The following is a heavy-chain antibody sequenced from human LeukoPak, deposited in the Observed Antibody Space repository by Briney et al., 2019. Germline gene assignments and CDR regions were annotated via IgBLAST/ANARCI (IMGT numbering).Heavy chain of an antibody. CDR1: GYAFTSYY. V-gene: IGHV1-46*01. J-gene: IGHJ3*02. D-gene: IGHD2-15*01. CDR2: INPSGGST. CDR3: ARDRVLVVVAATGESIDAFDS. Sequence: ASVKVSCKASGYAFTSYYMHWVRQAPGQGLEWMGIINPSGGSTSYAQKFQGRVTMTRDTSTSTVYMELSSLRSEDTAVYYCARDRVLVVVAATGESIDAFDSWGQGTMVTASS.